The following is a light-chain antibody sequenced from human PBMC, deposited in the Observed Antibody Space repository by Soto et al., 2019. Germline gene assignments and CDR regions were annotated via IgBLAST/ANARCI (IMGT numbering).Light chain of an antibody. J-gene: IGLJ3*02. CDR2: DVS. Sequence: QSALTQPRLVSGSPGQSVTISCTGTSSDVGGYNYVSWYQQHPGKAPKLMIYDVSKRPSGVPDRFSGSKSGNTASLTISGLQAEDEADYYCCSYAGSYTWVFGGGTKLTV. CDR1: SSDVGGYNY. CDR3: CSYAGSYTWV. V-gene: IGLV2-11*01.